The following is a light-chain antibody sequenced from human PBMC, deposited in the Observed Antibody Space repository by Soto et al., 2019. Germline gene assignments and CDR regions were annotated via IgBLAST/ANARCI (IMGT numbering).Light chain of an antibody. V-gene: IGKV3-15*01. J-gene: IGKJ1*01. CDR3: QQYNNWPRT. Sequence: EIVMPQSPATLSVSPGERATLSCRASQSVSGNLAWYQQKPGQAPRLLIYGASTRATGIPARFSGRGSGTEFTLTISSLQSEDFAVYYCQQYNNWPRTFGQGTKVEIK. CDR2: GAS. CDR1: QSVSGN.